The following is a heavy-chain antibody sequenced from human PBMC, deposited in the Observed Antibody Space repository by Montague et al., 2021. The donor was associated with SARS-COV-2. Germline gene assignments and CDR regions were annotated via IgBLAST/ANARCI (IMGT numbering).Heavy chain of an antibody. CDR3: ARCITIFGVVGSWFDP. CDR2: ICLRRST. CDR1: GSWNSGAD. Sequence: SETLSLTCSRLGSWNSGADRRSTRLHSRHGPKSYADICLRRSTNYNPSLKSRVTISVDTSKNQFSLKLSSVTAADTAVYYCARCITIFGVVGSWFDPWGQGTLVTVSS. D-gene: IGHD3-3*01. V-gene: IGHV4-59*01. J-gene: IGHJ5*02.